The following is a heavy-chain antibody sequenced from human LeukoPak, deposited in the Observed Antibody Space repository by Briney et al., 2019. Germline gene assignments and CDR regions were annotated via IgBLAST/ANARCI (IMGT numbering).Heavy chain of an antibody. J-gene: IGHJ4*02. CDR3: AKREPSFNRCLDH. Sequence: PGGSLRLSCAASGFTFSSYGMSWVRQPPGKGLEWVSSISGSGGTTYYADSVKGRFTVSRDNSENTLYLQMNSLRAEDTAVYYCAKREPSFNRCLDHWGQGTLVTVSS. V-gene: IGHV3-23*01. CDR1: GFTFSSYG. D-gene: IGHD1-14*01. CDR2: ISGSGGTT.